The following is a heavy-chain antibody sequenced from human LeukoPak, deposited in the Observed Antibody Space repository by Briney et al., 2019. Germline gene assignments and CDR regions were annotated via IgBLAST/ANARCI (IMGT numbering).Heavy chain of an antibody. D-gene: IGHD4-17*01. Sequence: GGSLRLSCAASGFTVSSNYMSWVRQAPGKGLEWVSVIYSGGSTYYADSVKGRFTISRDNSKNTLYLQMNSLRAEDTAVYYCAKDAYGDYGSDYWGQGTLVTVSS. CDR2: IYSGGST. V-gene: IGHV3-53*01. CDR1: GFTVSSNY. CDR3: AKDAYGDYGSDY. J-gene: IGHJ4*02.